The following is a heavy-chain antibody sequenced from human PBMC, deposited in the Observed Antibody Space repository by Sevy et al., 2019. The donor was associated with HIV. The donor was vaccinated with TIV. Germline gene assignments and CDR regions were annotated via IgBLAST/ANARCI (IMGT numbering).Heavy chain of an antibody. CDR2: ISDGGAVI. CDR1: GFNFSSHK. J-gene: IGHJ4*02. Sequence: GGSLRLSCAASGFNFSSHKMNWIRQAPGKGLEWVAYISDGGAVINYADSVKGRFTISRDNSKKSLYLQMNSLRADDTAVYYCAKEGAFWSGYYVDYWGQGTLVTVSS. V-gene: IGHV3-48*03. D-gene: IGHD3-3*01. CDR3: AKEGAFWSGYYVDY.